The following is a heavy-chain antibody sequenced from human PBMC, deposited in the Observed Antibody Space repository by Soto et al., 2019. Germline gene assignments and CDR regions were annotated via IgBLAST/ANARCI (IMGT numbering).Heavy chain of an antibody. CDR3: ARVRQGCSANNCYFDP. CDR2: VHISGHS. J-gene: IGHJ5*01. V-gene: IGHV4-4*02. CDR1: GGSVRAPDW. Sequence: SETLYLTCTLSGGSVRAPDWWNWVRQSPDKGLEWIAEVHISGHSNYNPSLRSRVSVSIDSSKNQFYLNLNSVTAADTAIYYCARVRQGCSANNCYFDPWGQGTQVTVSS. D-gene: IGHD1-1*01.